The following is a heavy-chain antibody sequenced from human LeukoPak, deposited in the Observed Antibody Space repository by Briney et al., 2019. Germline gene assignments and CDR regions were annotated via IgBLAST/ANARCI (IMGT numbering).Heavy chain of an antibody. J-gene: IGHJ3*02. V-gene: IGHV3-64*01. CDR3: ARSSAGSWYTDAFDI. Sequence: HPGGSLRLSCAASGFTFSSYAMHWVRQVAGKGLEYVSAISSSGGSTYYANSVKGRFTISRDNSKNTLYLQMGSLRAEDTAVYYCARSSAGSWYTDAFDIWGQGKMVTVSS. D-gene: IGHD6-13*01. CDR1: GFTFSSYA. CDR2: ISSSGGST.